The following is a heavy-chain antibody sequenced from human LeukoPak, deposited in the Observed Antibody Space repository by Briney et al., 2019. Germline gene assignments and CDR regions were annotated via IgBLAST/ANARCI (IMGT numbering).Heavy chain of an antibody. J-gene: IGHJ6*04. D-gene: IGHD6-19*01. CDR1: GDSVSSNSAA. Sequence: SQTLSLTCAMSGDSVSSNSAAWNWIRQSPSRGLEWLGRTYYRSKWYTDYAVSVKSRISINPNTSRNQLSLQLNSVTPEDTAVYYCVRVVIAVAGTFGYYGMDVWGKGTTVTVSS. CDR2: TYYRSKWYT. V-gene: IGHV6-1*01. CDR3: VRVVIAVAGTFGYYGMDV.